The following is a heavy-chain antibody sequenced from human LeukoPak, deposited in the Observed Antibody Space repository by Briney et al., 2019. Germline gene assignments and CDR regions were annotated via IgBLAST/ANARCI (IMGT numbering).Heavy chain of an antibody. CDR2: VYNSGIT. J-gene: IGHJ4*02. CDR3: ARVRLSSGFSN. V-gene: IGHV4-59*02. D-gene: IGHD3-22*01. Sequence: SETLSLTCSVSGASVSDYYCNWIRQPPGKGLEWIGYVYNSGITNYNPSLRSRVTISVDTSKNQFSLKLNSVTAAYTAVYYCARVRLSSGFSNWGQGTLVTVSS. CDR1: GASVSDYY.